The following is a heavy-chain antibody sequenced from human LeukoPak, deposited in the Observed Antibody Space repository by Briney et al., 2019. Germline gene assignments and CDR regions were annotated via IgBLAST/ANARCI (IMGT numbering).Heavy chain of an antibody. Sequence: GGSLRLSCAASGFVFSDYGMHWVRQAPGKGLEWVAGTWYDDSNKYYGDSVKGRFTISRDNSKDTLYLQMNSLRAEDTAVYYCARVIYQLVFDYWGQGTLVSVSS. J-gene: IGHJ4*02. V-gene: IGHV3-33*01. CDR3: ARVIYQLVFDY. D-gene: IGHD2-2*01. CDR2: TWYDDSNK. CDR1: GFVFSDYG.